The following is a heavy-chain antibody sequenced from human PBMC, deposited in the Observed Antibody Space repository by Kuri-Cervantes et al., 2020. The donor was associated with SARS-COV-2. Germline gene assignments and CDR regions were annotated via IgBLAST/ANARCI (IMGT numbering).Heavy chain of an antibody. D-gene: IGHD2-2*02. CDR1: GYTFTGYY. V-gene: IGHV1-2*02. CDR3: ASRSTYCSSTSCYRGYYYYGMDV. J-gene: IGHJ6*02. CDR2: INPNSGGT. Sequence: ASVKVSCKASGYTFTGYYMHWVRQAPGQGLEWMGWINPNSGGTNYAQKFQGRVTMTRDTSISTAYMELSRLRSDDTAVYYCASRSTYCSSTSCYRGYYYYGMDVCGQGTTVTVSS.